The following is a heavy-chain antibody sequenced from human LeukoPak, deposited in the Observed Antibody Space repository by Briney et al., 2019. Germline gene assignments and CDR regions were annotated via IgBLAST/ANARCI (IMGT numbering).Heavy chain of an antibody. D-gene: IGHD5-24*01. CDR3: AKDERRLQQYYFDY. CDR1: GFTFSNYA. J-gene: IGHJ4*02. V-gene: IGHV3-23*01. Sequence: GGSLRLSCAASGFTFSNYAMSWVRQPPGKGLEWVSSISGGGVITYYADSVKGRFTISRDNSKNTLYLQMNSLRVEDTAVYYCAKDERRLQQYYFDYWGQGTLVTVSS. CDR2: ISGGGVIT.